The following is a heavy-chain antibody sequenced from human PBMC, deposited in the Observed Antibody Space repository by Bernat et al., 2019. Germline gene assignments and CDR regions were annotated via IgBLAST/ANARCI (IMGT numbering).Heavy chain of an antibody. CDR1: GGSFSGYY. CDR2: INHSGST. CDR3: ARVRNYDYIWGSYRHGPQCVFDY. V-gene: IGHV4-34*01. D-gene: IGHD3-16*02. J-gene: IGHJ4*02. Sequence: QVQLQQWGAGLLKPSETLSLTCAVYGGSFSGYYWSWIRQPPGKGLEWIGEINHSGSTNYNPSLKSRVTISVDTSKNQFSLKLSSVTAADTAVYYCARVRNYDYIWGSYRHGPQCVFDYWGQGTLVTVSS.